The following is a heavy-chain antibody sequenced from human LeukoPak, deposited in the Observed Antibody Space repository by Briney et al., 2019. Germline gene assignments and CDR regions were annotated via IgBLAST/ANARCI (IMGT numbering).Heavy chain of an antibody. CDR2: ISSGGNTK. CDR3: ARDTVNGPFVISLDY. Sequence: GGSLRLSCAASGFSFSSYEMNWVRQAPGKGLEWVSHISSGGNTKYHVDSVRGRFSMSRDNAKNLLFLQMNSLRAVDTAVYYCARDTVNGPFVISLDYWGQGALVTVSS. CDR1: GFSFSSYE. J-gene: IGHJ4*02. D-gene: IGHD2-8*01. V-gene: IGHV3-48*03.